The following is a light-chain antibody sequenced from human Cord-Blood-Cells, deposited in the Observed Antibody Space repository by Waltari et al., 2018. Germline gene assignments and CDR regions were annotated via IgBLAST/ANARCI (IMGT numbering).Light chain of an antibody. Sequence: DIVMTQSPLSLPVTPGEPASISCRSSQSILHSNGYNYLDWYLQKPGQSPQLLIYLGSNPASGVPDRFSGSGSGTDFTLKISRVEAEDVGVYYCMQALQTPPYTFGQGTKLEIK. V-gene: IGKV2-28*01. CDR2: LGS. J-gene: IGKJ2*01. CDR1: QSILHSNGYNY. CDR3: MQALQTPPYT.